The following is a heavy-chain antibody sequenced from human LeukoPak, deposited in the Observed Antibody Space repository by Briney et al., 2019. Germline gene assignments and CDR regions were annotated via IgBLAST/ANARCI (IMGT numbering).Heavy chain of an antibody. D-gene: IGHD3-22*01. V-gene: IGHV3-30*02. CDR1: GFTFSSYG. Sequence: GGSLRLSCAASGFTFSSYGMHWVRQAPGKGLEWVAFIRYDGSNKYCADSVKGRFTISRDNSKNTLYLQMNSLRAEDTAVYYCAKVRWFLDSARDFDYWGQGTLVTVSS. J-gene: IGHJ4*02. CDR3: AKVRWFLDSARDFDY. CDR2: IRYDGSNK.